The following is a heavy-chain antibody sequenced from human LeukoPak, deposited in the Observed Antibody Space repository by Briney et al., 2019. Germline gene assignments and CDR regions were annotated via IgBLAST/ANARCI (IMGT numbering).Heavy chain of an antibody. Sequence: PSETLSLTCNVSGGSISSYYWSWIRQPPGEGLEWIGYIYTSGTTSYNPSLKSRVTISVDTSKNQFSLRLSSVTAADTAVYYCARSYYDFLTGYYLDYWGQGTLVTVSS. CDR1: GGSISSYY. D-gene: IGHD3-9*01. V-gene: IGHV4-4*09. CDR3: ARSYYDFLTGYYLDY. CDR2: IYTSGTT. J-gene: IGHJ4*02.